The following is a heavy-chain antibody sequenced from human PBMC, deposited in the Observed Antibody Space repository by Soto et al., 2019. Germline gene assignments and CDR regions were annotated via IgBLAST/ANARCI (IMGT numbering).Heavy chain of an antibody. CDR1: GGSISSYY. V-gene: IGHV4-59*08. Sequence: QVQLQESGPGLVKPSETLSLTCTVSGGSISSYYWSWIRQPPGKGLEWIGYIYYSGSTNYNPSLKSRVTISVDTSKNQFSLKLSSVTAADAAVYYCARHKDTDMVGDYWGQGTLVTVSS. CDR2: IYYSGST. D-gene: IGHD5-18*01. J-gene: IGHJ4*02. CDR3: ARHKDTDMVGDY.